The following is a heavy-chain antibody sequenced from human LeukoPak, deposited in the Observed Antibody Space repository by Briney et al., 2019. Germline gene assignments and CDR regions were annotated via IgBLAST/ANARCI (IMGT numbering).Heavy chain of an antibody. CDR3: AKSPYSSTWFNWFDP. D-gene: IGHD6-13*01. J-gene: IGHJ5*02. CDR2: ISCNSGSV. Sequence: PGRSLRLSCAASGCTFDDFAMHWVRQAPGKGLEWVSGISCNSGSVGYADSVQGRFTISRDNANNSLYLQMNSLNPEDTAFYYCAKSPYSSTWFNWFDPWGQGTLVTVSS. V-gene: IGHV3-9*01. CDR1: GCTFDDFA.